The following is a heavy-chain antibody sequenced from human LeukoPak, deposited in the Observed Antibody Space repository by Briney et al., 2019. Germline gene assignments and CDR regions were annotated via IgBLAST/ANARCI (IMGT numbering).Heavy chain of an antibody. Sequence: PGGSLRLSCAASGFTFSSYWMSWVRQAPGKGLEWVANIKQDGSAKDYVDAVKGRFTISRDNAKNLLYLQMNSMRAEDTAVYYCARPNYDFWSGYSFGAFDIWGQGTMVTVSS. D-gene: IGHD3-3*01. J-gene: IGHJ3*02. CDR3: ARPNYDFWSGYSFGAFDI. V-gene: IGHV3-7*01. CDR2: IKQDGSAK. CDR1: GFTFSSYW.